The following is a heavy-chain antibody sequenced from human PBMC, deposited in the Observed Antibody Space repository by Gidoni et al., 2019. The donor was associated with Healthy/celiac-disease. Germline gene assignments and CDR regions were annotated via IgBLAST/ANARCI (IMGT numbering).Heavy chain of an antibody. CDR2: IRGSGGST. CDR3: AKDRITVTTFGTRRRGGVYFDY. J-gene: IGHJ4*02. V-gene: IGHV3-23*01. Sequence: EVQLLESGGGLVQPGGSLRLSCAASGFTFSSYAMSWVRQAPGKGLEWVSAIRGSGGSTYYADSVKGRLTISRDNSKNTLYLQMNSLRAEDTAVYYCAKDRITVTTFGTRRRGGVYFDYWGQGTLVTVSS. D-gene: IGHD4-17*01. CDR1: GFTFSSYA.